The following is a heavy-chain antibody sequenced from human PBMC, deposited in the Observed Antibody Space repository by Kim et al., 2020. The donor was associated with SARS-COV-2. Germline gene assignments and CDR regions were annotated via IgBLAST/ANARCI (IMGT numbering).Heavy chain of an antibody. CDR3: ARGPSVTYGMDV. V-gene: IGHV4-34*01. D-gene: IGHD3-10*01. Sequence: NYNPSLKSRVTISVDTSKNQFSLKLSAVTAADTAVYYCARGPSVTYGMDVWGQGTTVTVSS. J-gene: IGHJ6*02.